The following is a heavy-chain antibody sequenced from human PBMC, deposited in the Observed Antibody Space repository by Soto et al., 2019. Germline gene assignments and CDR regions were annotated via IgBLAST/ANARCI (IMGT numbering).Heavy chain of an antibody. CDR3: AKDKRGMITFGEIIVS. CDR1: GFTFDDYA. D-gene: IGHD3-16*02. V-gene: IGHV3-9*01. J-gene: IGHJ5*02. CDR2: INWNSGSI. Sequence: EVQLVESGGGLVQPGRSLRLSCAASGFTFDDYAMHWVRQAPGKGLEWVSGINWNSGSIGYADSVKGRFTVSRDNAKNSLYLQMNSLRAEDTALYYCAKDKRGMITFGEIIVSWGQGTLVTVSS.